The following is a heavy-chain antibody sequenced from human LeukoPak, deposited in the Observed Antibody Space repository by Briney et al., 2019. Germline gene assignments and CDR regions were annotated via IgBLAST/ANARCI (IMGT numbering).Heavy chain of an antibody. CDR3: AREDNGSKHYYYYYMDV. CDR2: ISSDGSST. D-gene: IGHD5-24*01. J-gene: IGHJ6*03. CDR1: GFTFSSYW. V-gene: IGHV3-74*01. Sequence: PGGSLRLSCAASGFTFSSYWMHWVRQAPGKGLVWVSRISSDGSSTNYADSVKGRFTISRDNAKNTLYLQMNSLRAEDTALYYCAREDNGSKHYYYYYMDVWGKGTTVTVSS.